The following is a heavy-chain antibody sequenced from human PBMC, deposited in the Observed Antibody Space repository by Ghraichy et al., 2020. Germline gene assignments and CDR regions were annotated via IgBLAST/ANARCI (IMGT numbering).Heavy chain of an antibody. CDR2: ISFNTDAT. D-gene: IGHD2/OR15-2a*01. V-gene: IGHV3-48*02. J-gene: IGHJ6*04. CDR1: GFIFTSYT. Sequence: GESLNISCAASGFIFTSYTFSWVRQAPGKGLEWVSHISFNTDATYYADSVKGRFTISRDSAKNSLYLQMNSLRDEDTALYYCARLLTRSSMDVWGKGTTVTVSS. CDR3: ARLLTRSSMDV.